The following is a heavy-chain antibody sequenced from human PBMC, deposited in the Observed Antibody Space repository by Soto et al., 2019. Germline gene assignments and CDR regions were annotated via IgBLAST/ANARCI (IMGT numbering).Heavy chain of an antibody. CDR1: GFTFDDYA. CDR3: AKDRYYDFWSGYPDY. J-gene: IGHJ4*02. D-gene: IGHD3-3*01. Sequence: EVQLVESGGGLVQPGRSLRLSCAASGFTFDDYAMHWVRQAPGKGLEWVSGISWNSGSIGYADSVKGRFTISRDNAKTSLYLQMNSLRAEDTALYYCAKDRYYDFWSGYPDYWGQGTLVTVSS. CDR2: ISWNSGSI. V-gene: IGHV3-9*01.